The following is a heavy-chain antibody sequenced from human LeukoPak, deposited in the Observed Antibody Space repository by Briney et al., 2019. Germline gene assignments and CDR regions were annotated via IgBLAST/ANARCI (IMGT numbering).Heavy chain of an antibody. V-gene: IGHV3-48*01. Sequence: PGGSLRFSCAASGFTFSSYSMNWARQAPGEGLEWVSYISSNSSTIYYAESVKGRFTISRDNAKYSLYLQMNSLRAEHTAVYYCARDWGDGDFWSGFDYWGQGTLVTVSS. CDR2: ISSNSSTI. J-gene: IGHJ4*02. D-gene: IGHD3-3*01. CDR3: ARDWGDGDFWSGFDY. CDR1: GFTFSSYS.